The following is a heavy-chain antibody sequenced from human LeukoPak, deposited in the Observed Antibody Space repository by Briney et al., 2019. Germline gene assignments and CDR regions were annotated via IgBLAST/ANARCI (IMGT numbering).Heavy chain of an antibody. CDR3: ARASYSSSWYYFDY. CDR1: GGSFSGYY. CDR2: INHSGST. D-gene: IGHD6-13*01. J-gene: IGHJ4*02. V-gene: IGHV4-34*01. Sequence: KTSETLSLTCAVYGGSFSGYYWSWIRQPPGKGLEWIGEINHSGSTNYNPSLKSRVTISVDTSKNQFSLKLSSVTAADTAVYYCARASYSSSWYYFDYWGQGTLVTVSS.